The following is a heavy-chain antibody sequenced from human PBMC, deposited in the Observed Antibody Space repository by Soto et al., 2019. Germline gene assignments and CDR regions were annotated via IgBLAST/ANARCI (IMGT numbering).Heavy chain of an antibody. CDR1: GFTFSSYW. V-gene: IGHV3-74*01. CDR3: AGADYYYYGMDV. Sequence: PGGSLRLSCAASGFTFSSYWMHWVRQAPGKGLVWVSRINSDGSSTSYADSVKGRFTISRDNAKNTLYLQMNSLRAEDTAVYYCAGADYYYYGMDVWGQGTTVTVSS. CDR2: INSDGSST. J-gene: IGHJ6*02.